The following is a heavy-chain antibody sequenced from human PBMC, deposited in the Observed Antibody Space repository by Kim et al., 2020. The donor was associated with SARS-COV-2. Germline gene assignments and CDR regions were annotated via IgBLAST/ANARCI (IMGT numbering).Heavy chain of an antibody. D-gene: IGHD3-10*01. V-gene: IGHV3-30*18. CDR1: GFTFSSYG. CDR3: AKGGRLWGSGNLFRDYFDY. CDR2: ISYDGSNK. Sequence: GGSLRLSCAASGFTFSSYGMHWVRQAPGKGLEWVAVISYDGSNKYYADSVKGRFTISRDNSKNTLYLQMNSLRAEDTAVYYCAKGGRLWGSGNLFRDYFDYWGQGTLVTVSS. J-gene: IGHJ4*02.